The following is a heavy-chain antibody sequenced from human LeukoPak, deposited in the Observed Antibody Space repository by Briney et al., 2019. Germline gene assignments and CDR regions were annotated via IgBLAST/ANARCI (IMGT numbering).Heavy chain of an antibody. CDR3: AKDLGYCSGGSCYPGWFDP. CDR2: IRYDGSNK. V-gene: IGHV3-30*02. Sequence: GGSLRLSCAASGFTFSSYGVHWVRQAPGKGLEWVAFIRYDGSNKYYADSVKGRFTISRDNSKNTLYLQMNSLRAEDTAVYYCAKDLGYCSGGSCYPGWFDPWGQGTLVTVSS. J-gene: IGHJ5*02. CDR1: GFTFSSYG. D-gene: IGHD2-15*01.